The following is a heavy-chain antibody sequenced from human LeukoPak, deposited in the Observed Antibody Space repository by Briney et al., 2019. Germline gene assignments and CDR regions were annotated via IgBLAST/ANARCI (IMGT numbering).Heavy chain of an antibody. CDR3: TRIFCNSTSCYHFDH. CDR2: INVNRGGT. V-gene: IGHV1-2*02. D-gene: IGHD2-2*01. J-gene: IGHJ4*02. CDR1: GYTFTDYY. Sequence: ASVKVSCKASGYTFTDYYMHWVRQAPGQGLEWMGWINVNRGGTNYAQKFRDRVTMTRDTSISTAYMELRRLRSDDTAVYFCTRIFCNSTSCYHFDHWGQGTLVTVSS.